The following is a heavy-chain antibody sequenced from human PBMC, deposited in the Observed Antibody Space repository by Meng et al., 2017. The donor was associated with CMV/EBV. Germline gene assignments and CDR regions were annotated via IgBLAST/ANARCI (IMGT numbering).Heavy chain of an antibody. Sequence: SAQVSCKASGFTFTSSAVQWVRQARGQRLEWIGWIVAGSGNTNYAQKFQERVTITRDMSTSTAYMEQSSLGSEDTAVYYCAADIVVVRAATSGDYWGQGTLVTVSS. D-gene: IGHD2-2*01. CDR3: AADIVVVRAATSGDY. V-gene: IGHV1-58*01. CDR2: IVAGSGNT. J-gene: IGHJ4*02. CDR1: GFTFTSSA.